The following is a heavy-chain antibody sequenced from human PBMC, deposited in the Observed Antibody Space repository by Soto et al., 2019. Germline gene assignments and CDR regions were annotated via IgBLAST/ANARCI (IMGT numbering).Heavy chain of an antibody. J-gene: IGHJ4*02. CDR2: IIPIFGTA. CDR1: GATFSSYA. V-gene: IGHV1-69*13. Sequence: SVKVSCKASGATFSSYAISWVRQAPGQGLEWMGGIIPIFGTANYAQKFQGRVTITADESTSTAYMELSSLRSEDTAVYYCARVYCSGGSCYPLYFDYWGQGTLVTVSS. D-gene: IGHD2-15*01. CDR3: ARVYCSGGSCYPLYFDY.